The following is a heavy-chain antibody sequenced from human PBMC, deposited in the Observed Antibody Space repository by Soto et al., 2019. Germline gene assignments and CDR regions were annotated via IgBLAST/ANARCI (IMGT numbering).Heavy chain of an antibody. CDR1: GYTFTSYA. CDR2: ISAYNGNT. V-gene: IGHV1-18*01. CDR3: ARSSGSSWMFYWFDP. J-gene: IGHJ5*02. Sequence: QVQLVQSGAEVKKPGASVKVSCKASGYTFTSYAISWVRQAPGQGLEWMGWISAYNGNTNYAQKLQGRGTMTTDTSPSTAYMELTSLRSDDTAVYYCARSSGSSWMFYWFDPWGQGTLVTVSS. D-gene: IGHD6-13*01.